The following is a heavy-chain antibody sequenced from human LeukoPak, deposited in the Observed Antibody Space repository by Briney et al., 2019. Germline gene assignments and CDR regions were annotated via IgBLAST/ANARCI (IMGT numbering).Heavy chain of an antibody. J-gene: IGHJ4*02. CDR2: VSGSGGST. Sequence: GGSLRLSCAASGFTFSSYAMSWVRQAPGKGLEWVSTVSGSGGSTYYADSVKGRFTISRDNAKNSLYLQMSSLRAEDTAVYYCARRLDCWGQGTLVTVSS. V-gene: IGHV3-23*01. CDR3: ARRLDC. D-gene: IGHD1-1*01. CDR1: GFTFSSYA.